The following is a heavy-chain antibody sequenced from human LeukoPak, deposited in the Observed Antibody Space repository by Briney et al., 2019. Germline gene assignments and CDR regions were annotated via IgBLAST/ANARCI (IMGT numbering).Heavy chain of an antibody. CDR3: ARGDGIAAAPNY. D-gene: IGHD6-13*01. Sequence: PSETLSLTCTVSGGSISSYYWSWIRQPPGKGLEWIGYIYYSGSTNYNPSLKSRVTISVDTSKNQFSLKLSSVTAADTAVYYCARGDGIAAAPNYWGQGTLVTVSS. CDR1: GGSISSYY. CDR2: IYYSGST. V-gene: IGHV4-59*12. J-gene: IGHJ4*02.